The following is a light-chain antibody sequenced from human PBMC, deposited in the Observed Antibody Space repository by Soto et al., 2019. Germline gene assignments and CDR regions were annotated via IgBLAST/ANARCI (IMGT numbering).Light chain of an antibody. J-gene: IGKJ2*01. V-gene: IGKV1-39*01. CDR2: AAT. CDR3: QQTYWTPYT. Sequence: DIQMTQSPSSLSASVGDRVTITCRASQSISTYLNWYQQKPGKAPKFLIYAATSLQSGVPSRFSGSGSGTDFTLTISSLQPEDFATYYCQQTYWTPYTFGQGTKLEIK. CDR1: QSISTY.